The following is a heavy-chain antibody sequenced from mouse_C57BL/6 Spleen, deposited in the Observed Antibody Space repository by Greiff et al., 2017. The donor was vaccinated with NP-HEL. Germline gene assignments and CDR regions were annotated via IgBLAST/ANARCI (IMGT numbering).Heavy chain of an antibody. D-gene: IGHD2-3*01. J-gene: IGHJ1*03. CDR3: ARVMMVRYFDV. Sequence: EVKLMESEGGLVQPGSSMKLSCTASGFTFSDYYMAWVRQVPEKGLEWVANINYDGSSTYYLDSLKSRFIISRDNAKNILYLQMSSLKSEDTATYYCARVMMVRYFDVWGTGTTVTVSS. CDR2: INYDGSST. CDR1: GFTFSDYY. V-gene: IGHV5-16*01.